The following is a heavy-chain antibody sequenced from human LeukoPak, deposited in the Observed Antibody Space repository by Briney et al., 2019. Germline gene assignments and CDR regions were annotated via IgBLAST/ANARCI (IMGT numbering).Heavy chain of an antibody. D-gene: IGHD3-10*01. V-gene: IGHV4-4*07. CDR3: ARDSRGYYGSGSYLDY. J-gene: IGHJ4*02. CDR1: GGSVSSYY. Sequence: SETLSLTCTVSGGSVSSYYWSWIRQPAGKGLEWIGRVYTNGSTNYNPSLKSRVTMSVDTSKNQFSLKLSSVTAADTAMYYCARDSRGYYGSGSYLDYWGQGTLDTVSS. CDR2: VYTNGST.